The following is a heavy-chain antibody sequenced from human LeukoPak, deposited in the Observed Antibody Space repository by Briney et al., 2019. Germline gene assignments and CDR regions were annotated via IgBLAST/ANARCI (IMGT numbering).Heavy chain of an antibody. D-gene: IGHD6-19*01. J-gene: IGHJ4*02. V-gene: IGHV4-30-2*01. CDR1: GGSISSGGYY. Sequence: SETLSLTCTVSGGSISSGGYYWSWIRQPPGKGLEWIGYIYHSGSTYYNPSLKSRVTISVDRSKNQFSLKLSSVTAADTAVYYCASSPRYSSRWSYFDYWGQGTLVTVSS. CDR3: ASSPRYSSRWSYFDY. CDR2: IYHSGST.